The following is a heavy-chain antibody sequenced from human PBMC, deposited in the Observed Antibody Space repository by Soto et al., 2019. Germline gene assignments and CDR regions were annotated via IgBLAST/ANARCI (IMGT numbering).Heavy chain of an antibody. J-gene: IGHJ4*02. D-gene: IGHD3-9*01. Sequence: GGSLRLSCAASGFTFSSYAMSWVRQAPGKGLEWVSAISGSGGSTYYADSVKGRFTISRDNSKNTLYLQMNSLRAEDTAVYYCAKVKAPIRYFDWPGFDYWGQGTLVTVSS. CDR1: GFTFSSYA. CDR2: ISGSGGST. CDR3: AKVKAPIRYFDWPGFDY. V-gene: IGHV3-23*01.